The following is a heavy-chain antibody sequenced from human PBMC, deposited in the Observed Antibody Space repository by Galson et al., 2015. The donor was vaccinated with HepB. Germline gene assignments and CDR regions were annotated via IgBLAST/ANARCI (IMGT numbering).Heavy chain of an antibody. Sequence: LRLSCAASGFTFSSYAMHWVRQAPGKGLEWVAVISYDGSNKYYADSVKGRFTISRDNSKNTLYLQMNSLRAEDTAVYYCAREPRAIVVVTAIEPFDYWGQGTLVTVSS. D-gene: IGHD2-21*02. V-gene: IGHV3-30*04. CDR2: ISYDGSNK. CDR1: GFTFSSYA. CDR3: AREPRAIVVVTAIEPFDY. J-gene: IGHJ4*02.